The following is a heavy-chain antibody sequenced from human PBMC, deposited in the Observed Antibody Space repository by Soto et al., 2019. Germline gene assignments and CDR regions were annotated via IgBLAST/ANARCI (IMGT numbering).Heavy chain of an antibody. CDR1: GLPHSSFA. Sequence: GGSLRLSCTASGLPHSSFAMMWVRQAPGKGLECVSGIYGNDGGIEYADSAKGRFTISRDNSKNTLYLQMNSLRAEDTAVYFCAKEQTTGAHYALDYWSQGTLVTVSS. CDR2: IYGNDGGI. J-gene: IGHJ4*02. D-gene: IGHD2-8*02. CDR3: AKEQTTGAHYALDY. V-gene: IGHV3-23*01.